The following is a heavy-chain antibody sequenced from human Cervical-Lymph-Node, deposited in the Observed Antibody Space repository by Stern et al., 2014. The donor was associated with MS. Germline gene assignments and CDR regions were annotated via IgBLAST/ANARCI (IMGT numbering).Heavy chain of an antibody. D-gene: IGHD4-17*01. CDR1: GFSLSNARMG. CDR2: IFSNDEK. CDR3: ARIRIYGDYPRFDY. V-gene: IGHV2-26*01. J-gene: IGHJ4*02. Sequence: QITLKESGPVLVKPTETLTLTCTVSGFSLSNARMGVSWIRQPPAKTLEWLAHIFSNDEKSYSTSLKSRLTISKDTSKSQVVLTMTNMDPVDTATYYCARIRIYGDYPRFDYWGQGTLVTVSS.